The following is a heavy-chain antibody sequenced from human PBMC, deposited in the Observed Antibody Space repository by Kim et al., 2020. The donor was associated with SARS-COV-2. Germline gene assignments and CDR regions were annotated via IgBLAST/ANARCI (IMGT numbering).Heavy chain of an antibody. Sequence: YADSVKGRFTISRDNSKNTPYLQMNSLRAEDTAVYYCAREFYFSEGAFDIWGQGTMVTVSS. J-gene: IGHJ3*02. V-gene: IGHV3-33*01. D-gene: IGHD1-26*01. CDR3: AREFYFSEGAFDI.